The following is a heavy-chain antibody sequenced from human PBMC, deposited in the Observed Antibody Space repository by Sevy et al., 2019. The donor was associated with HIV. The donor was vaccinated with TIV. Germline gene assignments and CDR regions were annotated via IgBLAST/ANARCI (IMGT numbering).Heavy chain of an antibody. D-gene: IGHD6-13*01. CDR2: ISYDGSNK. CDR3: ARARHSSSFVDY. CDR1: GFTFSSYA. J-gene: IGHJ4*02. V-gene: IGHV3-30*04. Sequence: GGSLRLSCAASGFTFSSYAMHWVRQAPGKGLEWVAVISYDGSNKYYADSVKGRFTISRDNSKNTLYLQMNSLRAEDTAVYYCARARHSSSFVDYWGQGTLVTVSS.